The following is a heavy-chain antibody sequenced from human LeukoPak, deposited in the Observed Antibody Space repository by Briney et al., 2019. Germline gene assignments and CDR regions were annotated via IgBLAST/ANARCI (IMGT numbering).Heavy chain of an antibody. V-gene: IGHV1-2*02. D-gene: IGHD3-10*01. CDR3: ARDGALDY. Sequence: ASVKVSCKASGYTFTDYYMHWMRQAPGQGLEWMGWINPNSGDTNYAQTFQGRVTMTRDTSISTAYMDLSRLTFDDTAVFYCARDGALDYWGQGTLVTVSS. CDR2: INPNSGDT. J-gene: IGHJ4*02. CDR1: GYTFTDYY.